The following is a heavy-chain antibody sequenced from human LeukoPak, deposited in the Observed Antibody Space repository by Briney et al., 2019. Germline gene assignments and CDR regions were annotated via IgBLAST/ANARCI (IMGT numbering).Heavy chain of an antibody. Sequence: PGGSLRLSCAASGFTFSDYYMSWIRQAPGKGLEWVSYISSSGSTIYYADSVKGRFTISRDNAKNSLYLQMNSLRADDTAVYYCASGYYDFWSGYSPLDYWGQGTLVTVSS. D-gene: IGHD3-3*01. CDR2: ISSSGSTI. J-gene: IGHJ4*02. CDR1: GFTFSDYY. V-gene: IGHV3-11*01. CDR3: ASGYYDFWSGYSPLDY.